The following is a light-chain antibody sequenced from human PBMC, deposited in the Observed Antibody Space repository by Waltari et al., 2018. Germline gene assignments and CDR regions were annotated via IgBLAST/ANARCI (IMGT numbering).Light chain of an antibody. CDR1: QSVLYSYNNKNY. CDR3: QQYYSDLLIT. CDR2: WAS. V-gene: IGKV4-1*01. Sequence: DIVMTQSPDSLAVSLGERATINCKSSQSVLYSYNNKNYLAWYQRKPGQPPKLLIYWASTRESGVPDRLTGGRSGTEFALTISSLQAEDVAVYYCQQYYSDLLITFGQGTRLEIK. J-gene: IGKJ5*01.